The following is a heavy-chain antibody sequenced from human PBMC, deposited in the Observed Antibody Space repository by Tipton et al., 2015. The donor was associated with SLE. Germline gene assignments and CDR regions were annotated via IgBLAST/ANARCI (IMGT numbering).Heavy chain of an antibody. CDR1: GGSFSGYY. J-gene: IGHJ5*02. V-gene: IGHV4-34*01. Sequence: TLSLTCAVYGGSFSGYYWSWIRQPPGKGLEWIGSIYYSGSTYYNPSLKSRVTISVDTSKNQFSLKLSSVTAADTAVYYCARHLSVVNWFDPWGQGTLVTVSS. CDR2: IYYSGST. CDR3: ARHLSVVNWFDP. D-gene: IGHD2-15*01.